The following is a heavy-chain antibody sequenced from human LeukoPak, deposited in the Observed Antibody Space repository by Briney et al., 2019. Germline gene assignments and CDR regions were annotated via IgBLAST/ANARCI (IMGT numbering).Heavy chain of an antibody. J-gene: IGHJ4*02. V-gene: IGHV1-8*01. CDR1: GYTFTSYD. CDR2: MNPNSGNT. CDR3: ARVNDYAWGSYRPLDY. Sequence: ASVKVSCKASGYTFTSYDINWVRQATGQGLEWMEWMNPNSGNTGYAQKFQGRVTMTRSTSINTAYMELSSLRSEDTAVYYCARVNDYAWGSYRPLDYWGQGTLVTVSS. D-gene: IGHD3-16*02.